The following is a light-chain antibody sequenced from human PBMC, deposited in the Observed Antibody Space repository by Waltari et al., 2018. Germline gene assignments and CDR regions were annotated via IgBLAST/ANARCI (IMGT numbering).Light chain of an antibody. CDR3: QSYDSGLNGLV. J-gene: IGLJ2*01. V-gene: IGLV1-40*01. CDR1: SSNIGSPYN. CDR2: DDS. Sequence: QSVLTQPPSVSGAPGQRVTISCTGSSSNIGSPYNVHWYQQVPGRAPKLLIYDDSPRPSGVPDPFSGSKSGTSASLAITGLQAEDEAEYFCQSYDSGLNGLVFGGGTKVTVL.